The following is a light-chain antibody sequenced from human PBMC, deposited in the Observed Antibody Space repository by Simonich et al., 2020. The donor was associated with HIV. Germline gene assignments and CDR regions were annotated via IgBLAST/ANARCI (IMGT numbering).Light chain of an antibody. CDR3: QQSYSTLYT. J-gene: IGKJ2*01. CDR1: QSVLYSSNNKNY. CDR2: WAS. V-gene: IGKV4-1*01. Sequence: DIVMTQSPDSLAVSLGERATINCKSSQSVLYSSNNKNYLAWYQQKPGQPPKLLIYWASTRESGVPDRFSGSGSGTDFTLTINSLQPEDFATYYCQQSYSTLYTFGQGTKLEIK.